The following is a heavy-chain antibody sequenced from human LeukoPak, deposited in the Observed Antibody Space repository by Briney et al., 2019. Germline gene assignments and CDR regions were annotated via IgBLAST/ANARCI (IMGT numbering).Heavy chain of an antibody. J-gene: IGHJ5*02. D-gene: IGHD6-13*01. V-gene: IGHV4-39*01. Sequence: SETLSLTCTVSGGSISSSGYYWGWIRQPPGKGLEWIGDIYYFGTTYYNPSLKSRVTASADTSKNQFSLKLTSVTAADTAVYYCARIITAAGTEWFDPWGQGTLVTVSS. CDR3: ARIITAAGTEWFDP. CDR1: GGSISSSGYY. CDR2: IYYFGTT.